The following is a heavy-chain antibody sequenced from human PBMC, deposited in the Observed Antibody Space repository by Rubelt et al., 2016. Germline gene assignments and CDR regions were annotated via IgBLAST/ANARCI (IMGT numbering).Heavy chain of an antibody. CDR1: GGSLRGYY. D-gene: IGHD1-14*01. V-gene: IGHV4-59*08. CDR3: ARRRTTLGGDFYFDS. CDR2: VYYSGST. Sequence: QLQLQESGPGLVKPSETLSLTCTVSGGSLRGYYWNWIRQPPGKGLEWIGFVYYSGSTTYNPSLKGRVTMSVDTAKNQFSLDLYSVPATDTAVYSCARRRTTLGGDFYFDSWGQGLLVTVSS. J-gene: IGHJ4*02.